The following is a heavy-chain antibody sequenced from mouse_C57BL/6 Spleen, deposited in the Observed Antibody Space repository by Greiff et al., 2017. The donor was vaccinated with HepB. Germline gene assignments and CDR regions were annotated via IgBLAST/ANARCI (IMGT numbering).Heavy chain of an antibody. Sequence: QVQLKQSGAELVRPGASVKLSCKASGYTFTDYYINWVKQRPGQGLEWIARIYPGSGNTYYNEKFKGKATLTAEKSSSTAYMQLSSLTSEDSAVYFCARGGYGSSYGGFAYWGQGTLVTVSA. V-gene: IGHV1-76*01. D-gene: IGHD1-1*01. J-gene: IGHJ3*01. CDR1: GYTFTDYY. CDR2: IYPGSGNT. CDR3: ARGGYGSSYGGFAY.